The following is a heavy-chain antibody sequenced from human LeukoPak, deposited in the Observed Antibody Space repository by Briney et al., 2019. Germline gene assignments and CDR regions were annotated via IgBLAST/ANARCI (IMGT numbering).Heavy chain of an antibody. J-gene: IGHJ6*03. V-gene: IGHV4-39*01. D-gene: IGHD4-17*01. CDR2: IYYGGST. CDR1: GGSISSSSYY. CDR3: ARTNHDYGDYGDYYYYMDV. Sequence: SETLSLTCTVSGGSISSSSYYWGWIRQPPGKGLEWIGSIYYGGSTYYNPSLKSRVTISVDTSKNQFSLKLSSVTAADTAVYYCARTNHDYGDYGDYYYYMDVWGKGTTVTVSS.